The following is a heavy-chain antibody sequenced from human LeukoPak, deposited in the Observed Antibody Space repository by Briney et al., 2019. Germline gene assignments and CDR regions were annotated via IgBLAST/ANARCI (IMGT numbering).Heavy chain of an antibody. CDR2: IYHSGST. CDR1: GGSISSGGYY. Sequence: PSETLSLTCTASGGSISSGGYYWSWIRQPPGKGLEWIGYIYHSGSTYYSPSLKSRVTISVDTSKNQFSLKLSSVTAADTALYYCATGVMITFGGIIVPYWGQGTLVTVSS. CDR3: ATGVMITFGGIIVPY. D-gene: IGHD3-16*02. V-gene: IGHV4-30-2*01. J-gene: IGHJ4*02.